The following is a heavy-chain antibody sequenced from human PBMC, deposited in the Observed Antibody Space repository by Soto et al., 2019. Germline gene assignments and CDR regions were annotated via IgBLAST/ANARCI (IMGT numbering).Heavy chain of an antibody. J-gene: IGHJ3*02. V-gene: IGHV3-23*01. CDR3: ARAKAVVIAALDI. CDR2: VSDNGGSRGGT. CDR1: GFMFNNSA. Sequence: PGGSLRISCKASGFMFNNSAMTWVRQAPGQGLQWVASVSDNGGSRGGTYYADSVKGRFTISRDNSKNTLYLQLDSLTGADTAVYYCARAKAVVIAALDIWGQGTMVT. D-gene: IGHD2-21*01.